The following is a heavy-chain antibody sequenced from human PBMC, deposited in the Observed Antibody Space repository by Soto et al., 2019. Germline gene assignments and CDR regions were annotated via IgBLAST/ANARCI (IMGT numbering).Heavy chain of an antibody. CDR2: INHSGST. V-gene: IGHV4-34*01. CDR1: GGSFSGYY. CDR3: ARGVQQLVRRYYYYGMDV. D-gene: IGHD6-13*01. Sequence: SETLSLTCAVYGGSFSGYYWNWIRQPPGKGLEWIGEINHSGSTNYNPSLKSRVTISVDTSKNQFSLKLSSVTAADTAVYYCARGVQQLVRRYYYYGMDVWGQGTTVTVSS. J-gene: IGHJ6*02.